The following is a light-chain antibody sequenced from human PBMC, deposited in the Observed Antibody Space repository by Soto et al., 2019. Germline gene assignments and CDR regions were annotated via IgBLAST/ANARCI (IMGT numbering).Light chain of an antibody. CDR1: QTVYSN. J-gene: IGKJ1*01. Sequence: EIVMTQSPATLSVSPGERATLSCRASQTVYSNVAWYQQRPGQAPRLLIYRASSRAIDIPARFSGSGSGTEFTLTFSCLQSEDSAVCYCQRYQNLCACGEGTRVEIK. CDR3: QRYQNLCA. CDR2: RAS. V-gene: IGKV3-15*01.